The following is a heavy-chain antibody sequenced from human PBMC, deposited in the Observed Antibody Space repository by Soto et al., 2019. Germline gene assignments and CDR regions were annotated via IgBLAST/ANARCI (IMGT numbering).Heavy chain of an antibody. V-gene: IGHV4-30-4*01. CDR1: GGSISSGDYY. Sequence: SETLSLTCTVSGGSISSGDYYWSWIRQPPGKGLEWIGYIYYSGSTSYNPSLKSRVSISIDTSKNQFSLKLNSVTAADTAVYFCARVRNRNHFDYWGRGSLVTVSS. CDR2: IYYSGST. D-gene: IGHD1-1*01. CDR3: ARVRNRNHFDY. J-gene: IGHJ4*02.